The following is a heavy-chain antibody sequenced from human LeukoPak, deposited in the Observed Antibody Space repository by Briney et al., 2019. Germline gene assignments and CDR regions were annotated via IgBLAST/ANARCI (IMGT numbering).Heavy chain of an antibody. Sequence: ASVKVSCKASGGTFSSYAISWVRQAPGQGLEWMGGIIPIFGTANYAQKFQGRVTITADESTSTAYMELSSLRSEDTAVYYCAGDRAPMTTVTKLFDYWGQGTLVTVSS. CDR3: AGDRAPMTTVTKLFDY. CDR2: IIPIFGTA. CDR1: GGTFSSYA. J-gene: IGHJ4*02. V-gene: IGHV1-69*01. D-gene: IGHD4-17*01.